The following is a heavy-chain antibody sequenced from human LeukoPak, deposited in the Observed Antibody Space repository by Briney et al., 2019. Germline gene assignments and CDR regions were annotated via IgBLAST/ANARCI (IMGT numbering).Heavy chain of an antibody. CDR1: GFTFSSYW. D-gene: IGHD3-10*01. CDR2: INPDGSRT. J-gene: IGHJ4*02. Sequence: GGSLRLSCAASGFTFSSYWMHWVRQAPGKGLVWVSRINPDGSRTSYADSVKGRFTISRDNAKNTLYLQMNSLRAEDTAVYYYVRVPSGSWYLDYWGQGTLVTVSS. V-gene: IGHV3-74*01. CDR3: VRVPSGSWYLDY.